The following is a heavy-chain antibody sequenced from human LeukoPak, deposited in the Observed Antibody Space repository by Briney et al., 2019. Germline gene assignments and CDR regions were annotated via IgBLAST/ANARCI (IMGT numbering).Heavy chain of an antibody. D-gene: IGHD2-2*01. CDR3: ARVFSFQGYCSSTSCPYYYYYYMDV. V-gene: IGHV4-39*07. CDR1: GGSISSSSYY. Sequence: SETLSLTCTVSGGSISSSSYYWSWIRQPPGKGLEWIGEINHSGSTNYNPSLKSRVTISVDTSKNQFSLKLSSVTAADTAVYYCARVFSFQGYCSSTSCPYYYYYYMDVWGKGTTVTVSS. J-gene: IGHJ6*03. CDR2: INHSGST.